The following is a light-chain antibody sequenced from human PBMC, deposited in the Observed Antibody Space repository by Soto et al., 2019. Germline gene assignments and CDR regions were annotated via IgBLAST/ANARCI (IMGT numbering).Light chain of an antibody. CDR1: QSLLHSNGYNY. CDR3: MQALQTPS. J-gene: IGKJ1*01. V-gene: IGKV2-28*01. CDR2: LGS. Sequence: DSVMTQSPLSLPVTPGEPASISCRSSQSLLHSNGYNYLDWYLQKPGQSPQLLIYLGSNRASGVPDRCSGSVSGTDFTLKISRVEADDVGVYYCMQALQTPSFGQGTKVEIK.